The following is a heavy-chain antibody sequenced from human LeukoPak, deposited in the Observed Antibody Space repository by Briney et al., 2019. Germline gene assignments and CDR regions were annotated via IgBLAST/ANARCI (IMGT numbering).Heavy chain of an antibody. Sequence: PSETLSLTCTVSGGSISSTTDYWGWIRQPPGKGLEWIGDIYYSGNTYYNPSLKSRVTMSMDTSKNQFFLKLTSVTAADTAVYYCARDLIENVYCGGDCPINWFDPWGQGTLVTVSS. V-gene: IGHV4-39*07. J-gene: IGHJ5*02. CDR3: ARDLIENVYCGGDCPINWFDP. CDR2: IYYSGNT. D-gene: IGHD2-21*02. CDR1: GGSISSTTDY.